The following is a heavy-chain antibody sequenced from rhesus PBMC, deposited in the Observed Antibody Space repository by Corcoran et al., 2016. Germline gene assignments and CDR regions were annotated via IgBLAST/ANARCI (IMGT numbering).Heavy chain of an antibody. CDR2: IYGSGGST. V-gene: IGHV4-160*01. CDR1: GGSIRGYY. CDR3: ARPPGEWELHCHY. Sequence: QVQLQESGPGLVKPSETLSLPCAVSGGSIRGYYWSWIRQPPGKGLEWIGRIYGSGGSTDYNHSLKSRVTISTDTSKNQFSLKRSSVTAADTAVYYCARPPGEWELHCHYWGQGVLVTVSS. J-gene: IGHJ4*01. D-gene: IGHD1-44*01.